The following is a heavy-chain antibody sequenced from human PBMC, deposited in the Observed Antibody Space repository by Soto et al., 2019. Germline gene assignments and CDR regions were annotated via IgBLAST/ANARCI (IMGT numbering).Heavy chain of an antibody. CDR1: GFTFSSYS. D-gene: IGHD3-9*01. Sequence: GGSLRLSCAASGFTFSSYSMNWVRQAPGKGLEWVSYISSSSSTIYYADSVKGRFTISRDNAKNSLYLQMNSLRAEDTAVYYCARDGGNYDILTGYYPTYYFDYWGPGTLVTVSS. V-gene: IGHV3-48*01. CDR3: ARDGGNYDILTGYYPTYYFDY. CDR2: ISSSSSTI. J-gene: IGHJ4*02.